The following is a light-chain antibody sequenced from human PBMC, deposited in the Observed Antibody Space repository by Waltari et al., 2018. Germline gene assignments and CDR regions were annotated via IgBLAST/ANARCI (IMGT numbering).Light chain of an antibody. CDR2: EVI. CDR3: CSYAGSGTYV. Sequence: QSALTQPASVSGTPGQSITISCTGPNSDVGNYNLVSWYQPHPGEAPKLMICEVIKRPSGVSNRFSGSKSGNTASLTISGLQAEDEADYYCCSYAGSGTYVFGTGTKVTVL. CDR1: NSDVGNYNL. J-gene: IGLJ1*01. V-gene: IGLV2-23*02.